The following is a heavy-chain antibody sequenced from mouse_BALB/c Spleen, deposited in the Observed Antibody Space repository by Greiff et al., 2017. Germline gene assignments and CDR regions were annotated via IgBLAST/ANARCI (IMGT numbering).Heavy chain of an antibody. V-gene: IGHV5-6-4*01. CDR1: GFTFSSYT. Sequence: EVMLVESGGGLVKPGGSLKLSCAASGFTFSSYTMSWVRQTPEKRLEWVATISSGGSYTYYPDSVKGRFTISRDNAKNTLYLQMSSLKSEDTAMYYYSRDGYYGNSYVWLAYWGQGTLVTVSA. CDR2: ISSGGSYT. D-gene: IGHD1-1*01. J-gene: IGHJ3*01. CDR3: SRDGYYGNSYVWLAY.